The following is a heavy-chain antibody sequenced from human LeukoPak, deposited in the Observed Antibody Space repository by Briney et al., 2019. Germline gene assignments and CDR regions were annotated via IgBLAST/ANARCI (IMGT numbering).Heavy chain of an antibody. CDR3: ARARKEWPRPYQYDGMDV. V-gene: IGHV1-18*01. J-gene: IGHJ6*02. D-gene: IGHD5-12*01. CDR2: ISAYNGNT. CDR1: GYTFSSYG. Sequence: GASVKVSCKGSGYTFSSYGISWVRQAPGQGLEWMGWISAYNGNTNNGQKVEGRVTMTTDTSTSTAYMELRSLRSDDTAMYYCARARKEWPRPYQYDGMDVWGQGTTVTVSS.